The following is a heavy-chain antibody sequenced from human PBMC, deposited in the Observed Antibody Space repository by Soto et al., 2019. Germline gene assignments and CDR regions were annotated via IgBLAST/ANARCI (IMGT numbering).Heavy chain of an antibody. V-gene: IGHV3-23*01. CDR3: AKDSNPDGIWTFDS. J-gene: IGHJ4*02. D-gene: IGHD3-9*01. CDR2: INAPGSPT. CDR1: GFTFSTYT. Sequence: GGSLRLSCAASGFTFSTYTMNWVRQAPGKGLEWVSGINAPGSPTYYAASVKGRFTVSRDNSKKMLFLQMNSLRDEDTAVYYCAKDSNPDGIWTFDSWGPGTLVTVSS.